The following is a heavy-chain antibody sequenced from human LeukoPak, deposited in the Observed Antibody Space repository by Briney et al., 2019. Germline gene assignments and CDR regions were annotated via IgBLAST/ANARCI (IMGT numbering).Heavy chain of an antibody. Sequence: GGSLRLSCTGSGFIFGDYAMSWIRQAPGKGLEWVGFIRSKASGATTDYAASVKGRFTISRDDFKRIAYLQMNSLKTEDTAVYYCTRDWHCSSISCYSLDWGQGTLVTVSS. CDR2: IRSKASGATT. V-gene: IGHV3-49*03. CDR3: TRDWHCSSISCYSLD. CDR1: GFIFGDYA. J-gene: IGHJ4*02. D-gene: IGHD2-2*01.